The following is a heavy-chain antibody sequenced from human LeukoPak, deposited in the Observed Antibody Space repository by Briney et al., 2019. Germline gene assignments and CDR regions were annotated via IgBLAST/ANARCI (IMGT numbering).Heavy chain of an antibody. CDR2: ITWNSGNI. CDR1: GFTFNDYA. Sequence: GGSLRLSCAASGFTFNDYAMNWVRQAPRKGLEWVSGITWNSGNIGYADSVKGRFTISRDNAKNTLYLQMNSLRVEDTAVYYCARDLVVTSGYWGQGTLVTVSS. V-gene: IGHV3-9*01. D-gene: IGHD2-2*01. J-gene: IGHJ4*02. CDR3: ARDLVVTSGY.